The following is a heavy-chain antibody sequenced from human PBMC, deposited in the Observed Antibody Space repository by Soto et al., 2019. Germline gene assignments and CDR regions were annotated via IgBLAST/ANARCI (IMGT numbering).Heavy chain of an antibody. CDR1: GFTFKNYD. J-gene: IGHJ4*02. D-gene: IGHD3-10*01. Sequence: EVELLESGGGLVQPRGSLRLSCVASGFTFKNYDMRWIRQAPGKGLEWVSGISGSGGVTYYADSVKGRFTISRDNSKNTLYLQMNSLRAEDTAIYYCAKNRQFRRYYESAGRYDNWGQGTLVTVSS. CDR2: ISGSGGVT. CDR3: AKNRQFRRYYESAGRYDN. V-gene: IGHV3-23*01.